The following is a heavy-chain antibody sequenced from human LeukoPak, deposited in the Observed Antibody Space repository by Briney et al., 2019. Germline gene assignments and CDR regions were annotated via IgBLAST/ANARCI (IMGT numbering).Heavy chain of an antibody. V-gene: IGHV1-69*05. D-gene: IGHD6-13*01. CDR1: GGTFSSYA. CDR3: ASRYSSSWVTDLPDYYYMDV. J-gene: IGHJ6*03. Sequence: SVKVSCKASGGTFSSYAISWVRQAPGQGLEWMGGIIPIFGTANYAQKFQGRVTITTDESTSTAYMELSSLRSEDTAVYYCASRYSSSWVTDLPDYYYMDVWGKGTTVTVSS. CDR2: IIPIFGTA.